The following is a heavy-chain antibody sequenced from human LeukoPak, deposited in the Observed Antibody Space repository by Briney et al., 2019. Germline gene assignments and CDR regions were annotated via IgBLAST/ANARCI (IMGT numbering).Heavy chain of an antibody. CDR3: ASSGYDSEYYFDY. D-gene: IGHD5-12*01. J-gene: IGHJ4*02. Sequence: ASVKVSCKASGYTFTGYYMHWVRQAPGQGLEWMGWINTNTGNPTYAQGFTGRFVFSLDTSVSTAYLQISSLKAEDTAVYYCASSGYDSEYYFDYWGQGTLVTVSS. CDR2: INTNTGNP. V-gene: IGHV7-4-1*02. CDR1: GYTFTGYY.